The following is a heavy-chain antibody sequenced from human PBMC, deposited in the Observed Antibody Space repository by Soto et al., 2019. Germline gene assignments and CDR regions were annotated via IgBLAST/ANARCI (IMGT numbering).Heavy chain of an antibody. J-gene: IGHJ3*02. CDR2: IIPIFGTA. Sequence: QVQLVQSGAEVKKPGSSVKVSCKASGGTFSSYAISWVRQAPGQGLEWMGGIIPIFGTANYAQKFQGRVTITADESTSTAYMELSSLRSEDTDVYYCARVGKYCSGGSGYASDDAFDIGGQGTMVTVSS. D-gene: IGHD2-15*01. V-gene: IGHV1-69*01. CDR1: GGTFSSYA. CDR3: ARVGKYCSGGSGYASDDAFDI.